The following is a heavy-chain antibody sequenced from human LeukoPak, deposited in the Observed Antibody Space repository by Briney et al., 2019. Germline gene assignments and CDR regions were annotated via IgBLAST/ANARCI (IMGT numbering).Heavy chain of an antibody. V-gene: IGHV3-66*01. D-gene: IGHD4-17*01. CDR1: GLTVTNNY. CDR3: TYGDYPLTY. CDR2: LYSDGDT. Sequence: GGSLRLSCAASGLTVTNNYWHWVRHPPGKGPEWISILYSDGDTKYADSVKGRFTFSRDSSRNTLYLQMNGLRAEDTAVYYCTYGDYPLTYWGQGTLVSVSS. J-gene: IGHJ4*02.